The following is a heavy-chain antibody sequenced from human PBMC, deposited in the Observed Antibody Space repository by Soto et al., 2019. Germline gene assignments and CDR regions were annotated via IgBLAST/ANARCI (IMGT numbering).Heavy chain of an antibody. Sequence: SETLSLTCAVFGGSFSGYYWSWIRQPPGKGLEWIGEINPVESTNYNPSLKSRITISLGTSNNQFSLKLNSVTAADTAVYYCARGGGSYGRAFDIWGQGTLVTVSS. J-gene: IGHJ3*02. D-gene: IGHD1-26*01. CDR2: INPVEST. V-gene: IGHV4-34*01. CDR1: GGSFSGYY. CDR3: ARGGGSYGRAFDI.